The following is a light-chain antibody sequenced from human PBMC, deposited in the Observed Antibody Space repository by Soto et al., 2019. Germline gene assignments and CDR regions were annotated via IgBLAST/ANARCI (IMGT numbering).Light chain of an antibody. CDR3: CSYASSRALI. CDR2: DVT. CDR1: SSDVGGYTY. V-gene: IGLV2-14*01. J-gene: IGLJ2*01. Sequence: QSALTQPASVSGSPGQSITISCTGTSSDVGGYTYVSWYQQHPGKAPKLIIYDVTNRPSGVTNRFSGSKSGSTASLTISGLQADDEADYYCCSYASSRALIFGGCTKLTVL.